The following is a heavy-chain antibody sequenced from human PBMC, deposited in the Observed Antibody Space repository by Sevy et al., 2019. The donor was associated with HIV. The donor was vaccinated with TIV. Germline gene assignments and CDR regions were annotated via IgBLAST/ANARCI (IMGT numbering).Heavy chain of an antibody. J-gene: IGHJ4*02. CDR1: GFTFGDYG. Sequence: GGSLRLSCAASGFTFGDYGMNWVRQAPGKGLEWVSGLNWNGGTTGYADSVKGRFTISRDNAKNSLYLHMNSLRVEDTALYYCARDRKRYCTTGVCSFDYWGQGILVTVSS. D-gene: IGHD2-8*01. V-gene: IGHV3-20*04. CDR2: LNWNGGTT. CDR3: ARDRKRYCTTGVCSFDY.